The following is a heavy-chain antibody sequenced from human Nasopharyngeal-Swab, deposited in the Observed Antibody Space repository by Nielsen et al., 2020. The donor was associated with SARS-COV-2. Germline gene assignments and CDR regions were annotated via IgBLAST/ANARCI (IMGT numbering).Heavy chain of an antibody. CDR3: ARRGGYYYDSSGYSDYYYYGMDV. V-gene: IGHV5-51*01. CDR2: IYPGDSDT. Sequence: GGSLRLSCKGSGYSFTSYWIGWVRQVPGKGLEWMGIIYPGDSDTRYSPSFQGQVTISADKSISTAYLQWSSLKASDTAMYYCARRGGYYYDSSGYSDYYYYGMDVWGQGTTVTVSS. CDR1: GYSFTSYW. D-gene: IGHD3-22*01. J-gene: IGHJ6*02.